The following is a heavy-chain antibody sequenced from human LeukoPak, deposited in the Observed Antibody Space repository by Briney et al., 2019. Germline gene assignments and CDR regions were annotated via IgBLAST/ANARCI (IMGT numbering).Heavy chain of an antibody. CDR2: INHSGST. J-gene: IGHJ4*02. Sequence: KPSETLSLTCAVYGGSFSGYYWSWIRQPPGKGLEWIGEINHSGSTNYNPSLKSRVTISVDTSKNQFSLKLSSVTAADTAVYYCARYYYDSGTDYWGQGTLVTVSS. V-gene: IGHV4-34*01. CDR1: GGSFSGYY. D-gene: IGHD3-22*01. CDR3: ARYYYDSGTDY.